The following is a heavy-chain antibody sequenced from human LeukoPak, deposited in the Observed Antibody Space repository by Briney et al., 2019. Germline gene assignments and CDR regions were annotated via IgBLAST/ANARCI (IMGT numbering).Heavy chain of an antibody. D-gene: IGHD6-19*01. CDR3: AKDNRRHYTSGPNPDSLH. J-gene: IGHJ4*02. CDR2: ISWNSGTI. Sequence: GGSLRLSCAGSGFIFNNYAMHWVRQPPGKGLEWVSGISWNSGTIDYADSVRGRFTISRDNAKNSLYLQMDSLRVEDTAFYYCAKDNRRHYTSGPNPDSLHWGQGTLVTVSS. V-gene: IGHV3-9*01. CDR1: GFIFNNYA.